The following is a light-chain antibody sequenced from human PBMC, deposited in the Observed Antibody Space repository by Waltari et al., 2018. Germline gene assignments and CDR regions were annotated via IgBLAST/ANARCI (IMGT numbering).Light chain of an antibody. V-gene: IGLV1-44*01. Sequence: QSELTQPPSASGTPGQRVTISCSGGSSNIGSNVVTWYQQFPGTAPKLLIYSSSQRPSGVPDRFSGSKSGTSASLAISGLQSEDEADFYCASWDDSLNGWVFGGGTKLTVL. CDR2: SSS. CDR3: ASWDDSLNGWV. J-gene: IGLJ3*02. CDR1: SSNIGSNV.